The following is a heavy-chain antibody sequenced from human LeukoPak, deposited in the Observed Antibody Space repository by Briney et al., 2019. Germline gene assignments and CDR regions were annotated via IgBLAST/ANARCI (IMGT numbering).Heavy chain of an antibody. J-gene: IGHJ4*02. D-gene: IGHD4-17*01. CDR3: AKNYGDYGYFDY. CDR2: ISGSGGST. Sequence: PGGSLRLSCAASGLTFSSYAMSWVRQAPGKGLEWVSAISGSGGSTYYADSVKGRFTISRDNSKNTLYLQMNSPRAEDTAVYYCAKNYGDYGYFDYWGQGTLVTVSS. V-gene: IGHV3-23*01. CDR1: GLTFSSYA.